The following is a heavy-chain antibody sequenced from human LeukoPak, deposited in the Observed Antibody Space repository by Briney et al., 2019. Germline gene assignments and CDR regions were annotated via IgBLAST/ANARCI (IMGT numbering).Heavy chain of an antibody. CDR1: GFTFSSYS. V-gene: IGHV3-21*01. Sequence: GGSLRLSCAASGFTFSSYSMNWVRQAPGKGLEWVSSISSSSSYIYYADSVKGRFTISRDNAKNSLYLQMNSLRAEDTAVYYCARVRPLWLTTVTTNAFDIWGQGTMFTVSS. CDR2: ISSSSSYI. D-gene: IGHD4-17*01. J-gene: IGHJ3*02. CDR3: ARVRPLWLTTVTTNAFDI.